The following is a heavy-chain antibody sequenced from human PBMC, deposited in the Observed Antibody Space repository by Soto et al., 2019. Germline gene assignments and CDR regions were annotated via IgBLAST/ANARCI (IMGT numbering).Heavy chain of an antibody. CDR3: AKDFHPRYYYYGMDV. CDR1: GFTFDDYT. CDR2: ISWDGGST. V-gene: IGHV3-43*01. Sequence: QPGGSLRLSCAASGFTFDDYTMHWVRQAPGKGLEWVSLISWDGGSTYYADSVKGRFTISRDNSKNSLYLQMNSLRTEDTALYYCAKDFHPRYYYYGMDVWGQGTTVTVSS. J-gene: IGHJ6*02.